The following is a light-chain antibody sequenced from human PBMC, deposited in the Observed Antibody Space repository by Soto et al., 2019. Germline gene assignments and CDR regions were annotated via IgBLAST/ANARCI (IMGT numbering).Light chain of an antibody. CDR2: GAS. Sequence: EIMAKQSPFTVSVSTRERATLSCRASQSVSSNLAWYQQKPGQAPRLLIYGASTRATGIPARFSGSGSGTEFTLTISSLQSEDFAVYYCQQYNNWPRTVGQGSKVDIK. J-gene: IGKJ1*01. V-gene: IGKV3-15*01. CDR1: QSVSSN. CDR3: QQYNNWPRT.